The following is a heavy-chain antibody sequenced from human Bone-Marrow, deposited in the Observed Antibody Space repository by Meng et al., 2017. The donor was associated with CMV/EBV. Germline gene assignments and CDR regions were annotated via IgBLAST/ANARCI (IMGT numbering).Heavy chain of an antibody. D-gene: IGHD3-10*01. Sequence: ASVKVSCKTSGHALTGYYMHWVRQAPGQGLEWMGWINPNTGSTIYAQNFQGRVTMTRDTSISTAYMEVSRLRSDDTAVYYCARTVRGVIVYWGQGTLVTVSS. J-gene: IGHJ4*02. CDR1: GHALTGYY. CDR2: INPNTGST. CDR3: ARTVRGVIVY. V-gene: IGHV1-2*02.